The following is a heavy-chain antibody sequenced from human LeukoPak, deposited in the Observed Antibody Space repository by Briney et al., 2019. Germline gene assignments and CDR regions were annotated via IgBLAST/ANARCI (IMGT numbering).Heavy chain of an antibody. V-gene: IGHV3-30-3*01. Sequence: PGGSLRLSCAASGFTFSSYAMSWVRQAPGKGLEWVAVISYDGSNKYYADSVKGRFTISRDNSKNTLYLQMNSLRAEDTAVYYCARDEDLGFDYWGQGTLVTVSS. J-gene: IGHJ4*02. CDR3: ARDEDLGFDY. D-gene: IGHD3-3*01. CDR1: GFTFSSYA. CDR2: ISYDGSNK.